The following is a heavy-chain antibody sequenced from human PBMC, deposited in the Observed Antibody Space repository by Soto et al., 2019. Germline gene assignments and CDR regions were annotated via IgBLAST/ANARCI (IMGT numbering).Heavy chain of an antibody. CDR2: IYYSGST. D-gene: IGHD2-2*01. Sequence: PSETLSLTCTVSGGSISSYYWSWIRQPPGKGLEWIGYIYYSGSTNYNPSLKSRVTISVDTSKNQFSLKLSSVTAADTAVYYCAIHRRGRLGYVQYWFDPWGQGTLVTVSS. CDR1: GGSISSYY. CDR3: AIHRRGRLGYVQYWFDP. V-gene: IGHV4-59*08. J-gene: IGHJ5*02.